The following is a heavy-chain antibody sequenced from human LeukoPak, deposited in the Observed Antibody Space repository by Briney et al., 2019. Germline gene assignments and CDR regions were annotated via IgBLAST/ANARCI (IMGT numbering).Heavy chain of an antibody. CDR3: AQSNGYSLGFD. CDR1: GFTFSSYS. CDR2: ISSSSSYI. V-gene: IGHV3-21*01. J-gene: IGHJ4*02. D-gene: IGHD3-22*01. Sequence: GGSLRLSCAASGFTFSSYSMNWVRQAPGKGLEWVSFISSSSSYIYYADSVKGRFTISRDNAKNSLYLQMNSLRAEDTAVYYCAQSNGYSLGFDWGQGTLVTVFS.